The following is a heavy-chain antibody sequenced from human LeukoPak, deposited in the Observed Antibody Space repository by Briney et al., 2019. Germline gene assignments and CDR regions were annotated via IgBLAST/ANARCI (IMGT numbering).Heavy chain of an antibody. CDR2: ISGSGGST. J-gene: IGHJ5*02. V-gene: IGHV3-23*01. Sequence: GGSLRLSCAASGFTFSSYAMSWVRQAPGKGLEWVSAISGSGGSTYYADSVKGRFTISRDDSKNTLYLQMNSLRAEDTAVYYCAKTPGRITIFGVVRGWLDPWGQGTLVTVSS. D-gene: IGHD3-3*01. CDR3: AKTPGRITIFGVVRGWLDP. CDR1: GFTFSSYA.